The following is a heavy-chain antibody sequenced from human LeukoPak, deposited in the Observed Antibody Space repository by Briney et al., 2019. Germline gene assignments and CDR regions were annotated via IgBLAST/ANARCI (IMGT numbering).Heavy chain of an antibody. V-gene: IGHV3-30*03. CDR2: ISYHGSNE. J-gene: IGHJ4*02. CDR3: ARVHDTTGYYHYFDS. Sequence: GRSLRLSCAASGFTFSSYGMHWVRQAPDKGLEWVAMISYHGSNEYYADSVKGRFTISRDNSKNTLYLQMNNPRVEDTAIYYCARVHDTTGYYHYFDSWGQGTLVTVSS. D-gene: IGHD3-9*01. CDR1: GFTFSSYG.